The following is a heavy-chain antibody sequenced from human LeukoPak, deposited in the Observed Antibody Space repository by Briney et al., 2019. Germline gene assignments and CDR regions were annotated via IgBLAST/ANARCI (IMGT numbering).Heavy chain of an antibody. CDR3: ARDLGVCSGGTCYPVYDY. CDR2: IKEDGSEK. J-gene: IGHJ4*02. V-gene: IGHV3-7*01. D-gene: IGHD2-15*01. CDR1: GIIVSRYW. Sequence: GGSLRLSCAASGIIVSRYWMTWVRQAPGKGLEWVADIKEDGSEKHYVDSVKGRFTISRDSAENSLYLQMNSLRAEDTAIYYCARDLGVCSGGTCYPVYDYWGQGIPVTVSS.